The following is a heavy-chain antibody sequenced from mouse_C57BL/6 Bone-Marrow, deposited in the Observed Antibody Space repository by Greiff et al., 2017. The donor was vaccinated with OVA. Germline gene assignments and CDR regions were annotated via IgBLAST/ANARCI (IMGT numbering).Heavy chain of an antibody. CDR2: IDPSDSET. J-gene: IGHJ3*01. D-gene: IGHD3-2*02. V-gene: IGHV1-52*01. Sequence: VQLQQPGAELVRPGSSVKLSCKASGYTFTSYWMHWVKQRPIQGLEWIGNIDPSDSETHYNQKFKDKATLTVDKSSSTAYMQLSSLTSEDSAVYYCARGSGYTWFAYWGQGTLVTVSA. CDR3: ARGSGYTWFAY. CDR1: GYTFTSYW.